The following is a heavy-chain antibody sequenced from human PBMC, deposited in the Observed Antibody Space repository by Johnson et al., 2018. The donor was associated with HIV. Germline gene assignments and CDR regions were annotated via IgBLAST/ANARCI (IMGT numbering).Heavy chain of an antibody. J-gene: IGHJ3*02. CDR2: ISSSGSTI. V-gene: IGHV3-11*04. D-gene: IGHD3-22*01. Sequence: QMLLVESGGGLVKPGGSLRLSCAASGFTFSDYYMSWIRQAPGKGLEWVSYISSSGSTIYYADSVKGRFTISRDNAKNSLYLQMNSLRAEDTAVYYCARDMFGLYYYDSSGYSDDAFDIWGQGTMVTVSS. CDR3: ARDMFGLYYYDSSGYSDDAFDI. CDR1: GFTFSDYY.